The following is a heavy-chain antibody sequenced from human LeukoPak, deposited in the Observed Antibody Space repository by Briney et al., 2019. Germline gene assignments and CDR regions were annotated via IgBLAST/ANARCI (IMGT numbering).Heavy chain of an antibody. J-gene: IGHJ4*02. CDR3: ARDVRGIVGMDYFDY. CDR2: ISAYNGNT. D-gene: IGHD3-22*01. Sequence: ASVKVSCKASGYIFISYGIGWVRQAPGQGLEWMGWISAYNGNTKYAQKLQGRVTMTTDTSTSTAYMELRSLRSDDTAVYYCARDVRGIVGMDYFDYWGQGTLVTASS. CDR1: GYIFISYG. V-gene: IGHV1-18*01.